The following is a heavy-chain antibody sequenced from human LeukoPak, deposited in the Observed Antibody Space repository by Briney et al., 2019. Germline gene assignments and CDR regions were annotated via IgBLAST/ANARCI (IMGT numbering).Heavy chain of an antibody. Sequence: HPGGPLRLSCAASGFTFSRYWMSWVRQVPRKGLEWVANIKQDGSEKYYVDSVKGRFTISRDNAKNSLYLQMNSLRAEDTAVYYCARDKGDYDTSGSLFVFGGQGTLVTVSS. CDR2: IKQDGSEK. CDR1: GFTFSRYW. D-gene: IGHD3-22*01. CDR3: ARDKGDYDTSGSLFVF. J-gene: IGHJ4*02. V-gene: IGHV3-7*03.